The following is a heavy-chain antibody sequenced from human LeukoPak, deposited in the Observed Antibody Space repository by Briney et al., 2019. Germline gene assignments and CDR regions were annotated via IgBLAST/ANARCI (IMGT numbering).Heavy chain of an antibody. D-gene: IGHD3-22*01. CDR3: AKDTTPYYYDSSGYFDY. J-gene: IGHJ4*02. Sequence: GGSLRLSCAASGFTFSSYAMSWVRQAPGKGLEWVSAISGSGGSTYYADSVKGRCTISRDNSKNTLYLQMNSLRAEDTAVYYCAKDTTPYYYDSSGYFDYWGQGTLVTVSS. CDR2: ISGSGGST. V-gene: IGHV3-23*01. CDR1: GFTFSSYA.